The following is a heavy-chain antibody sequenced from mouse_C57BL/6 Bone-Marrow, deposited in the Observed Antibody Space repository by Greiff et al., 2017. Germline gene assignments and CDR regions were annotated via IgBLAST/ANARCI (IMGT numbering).Heavy chain of an antibody. V-gene: IGHV1-82*01. J-gene: IGHJ3*01. CDR2: IYPGDGDT. D-gene: IGHD1-1*01. Sequence: QVQLQQSGPELVKPGASVKISCKASGYAFSSSWMNWVKQRPGKGLEWIGRIYPGDGDTNYNGKFKGKGTLTADKSSSTAYMQLSSLTSEDSAVYFCASNYDFAYWGQGTLVTVSA. CDR3: ASNYDFAY. CDR1: GYAFSSSW.